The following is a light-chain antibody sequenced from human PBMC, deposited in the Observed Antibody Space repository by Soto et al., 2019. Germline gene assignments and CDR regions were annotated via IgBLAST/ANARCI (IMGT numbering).Light chain of an antibody. CDR2: DAS. CDR3: QQYSVYWT. V-gene: IGKV1-5*01. Sequence: DIQLTQSPSTLSAAVGDSATITCRASQSVSTRLAWYQQKPGKAPKVLIYDASSWAGGVPSRFTGSGSGTEFTLTINSLQPDDFATYYCQQYSVYWTFGQGTKVDIK. J-gene: IGKJ1*01. CDR1: QSVSTR.